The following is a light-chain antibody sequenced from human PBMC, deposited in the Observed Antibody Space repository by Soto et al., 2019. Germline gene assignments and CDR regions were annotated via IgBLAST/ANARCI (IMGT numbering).Light chain of an antibody. CDR2: GAS. V-gene: IGKV3-20*01. CDR3: QHYGSSAVT. Sequence: EIVLTQSPGTLSLSPGERATLSCRASQRVSSSYLAWYQQRPGQAPRLLIYGASSRATGIPDRFGGSGSGTDFALTISGLEPEDFAMYYCQHYGSSAVTFGQGTRLEIK. CDR1: QRVSSSY. J-gene: IGKJ5*01.